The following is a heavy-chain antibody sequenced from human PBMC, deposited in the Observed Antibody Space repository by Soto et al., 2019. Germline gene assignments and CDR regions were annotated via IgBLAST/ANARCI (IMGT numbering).Heavy chain of an antibody. CDR3: AKNYYFDS. CDR2: ISVGGGGT. J-gene: IGHJ4*02. Sequence: PGGSLRLSCAASGFTFSTYAMSWVRQAPGKGLEWVSSISVGGGGTYYADSVRGRSTVSRDDSRKTLSLQINSLRAEDTAVYYCAKNYYFDSWGQGTLVTVSS. CDR1: GFTFSTYA. V-gene: IGHV3-23*01.